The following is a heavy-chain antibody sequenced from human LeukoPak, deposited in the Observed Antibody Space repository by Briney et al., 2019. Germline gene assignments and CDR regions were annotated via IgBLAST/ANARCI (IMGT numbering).Heavy chain of an antibody. J-gene: IGHJ4*01. D-gene: IGHD6-19*01. Sequence: GGSLGLSCAASGFTFSSYGIHWVRQAPGKGLEWVAFIRFDGSVKYYADSVKGRFTISRDNSKNTLYLQMNNVRAEDTAVYYCAKDLYGSGWTPDYWGHGTLLTVSS. CDR1: GFTFSSYG. V-gene: IGHV3-30*02. CDR3: AKDLYGSGWTPDY. CDR2: IRFDGSVK.